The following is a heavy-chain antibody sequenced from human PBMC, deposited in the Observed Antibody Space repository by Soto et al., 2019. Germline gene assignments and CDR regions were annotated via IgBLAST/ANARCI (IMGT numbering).Heavy chain of an antibody. J-gene: IGHJ4*02. CDR1: GGSISSGGYY. Sequence: SETLSLTCTVSGGSISSGGYYWSWIRQHPGKGLEWIGEINHSGSTNYNPSLKSRVTISVDTSKNQFSLKLSSVTAADTAVYYCARGPYDILTGYYKGSFFDYWGQGTLVTVSS. CDR2: INHSGST. CDR3: ARGPYDILTGYYKGSFFDY. V-gene: IGHV4-39*07. D-gene: IGHD3-9*01.